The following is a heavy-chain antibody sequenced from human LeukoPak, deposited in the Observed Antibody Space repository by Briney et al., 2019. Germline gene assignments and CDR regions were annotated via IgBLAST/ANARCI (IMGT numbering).Heavy chain of an antibody. CDR3: AKDPAYSGYDLDDY. CDR2: ISYDGSNK. Sequence: GGSLRLSCAASGFTFSSYGMPWVRQAPGKGLEWVAVISYDGSNKYYADSVKGRFTISRDNSKNTLYLQMNSLRAEDTAVYYCAKDPAYSGYDLDDYWGQGTLVTVSS. V-gene: IGHV3-30*18. CDR1: GFTFSSYG. D-gene: IGHD5-12*01. J-gene: IGHJ4*02.